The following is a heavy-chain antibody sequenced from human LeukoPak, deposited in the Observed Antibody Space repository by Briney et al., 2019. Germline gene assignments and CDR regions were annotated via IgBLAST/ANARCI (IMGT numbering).Heavy chain of an antibody. V-gene: IGHV3-21*01. Sequence: KPGGSLRLSCAASGFTFSSYTMNWVRQAPGKGLEWVSAISSSSSYIYYADSVKGRFTISRDNSKNTLYLQMNSLKAEDTAVYYCAKSPGITMVRGVPYYFDYWGQGTLVTVSS. CDR3: AKSPGITMVRGVPYYFDY. J-gene: IGHJ4*02. D-gene: IGHD3-10*01. CDR2: ISSSSSYI. CDR1: GFTFSSYT.